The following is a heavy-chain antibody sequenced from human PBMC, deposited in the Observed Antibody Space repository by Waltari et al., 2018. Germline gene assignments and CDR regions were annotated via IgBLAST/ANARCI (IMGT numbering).Heavy chain of an antibody. CDR2: ISESGGRK. V-gene: IGHV3-48*01. D-gene: IGHD4-17*01. Sequence: EVILVESGGSSLEVGGSLRLSCEASGFRLRDYGMSWVRQVLGKGLEWGFGISESGGRKHYEDSVKGRFTISKDDDKSLVSLEMTSLRAEDSAVYYCARDYIYGGHFEYWGKGMLVTVSS. CDR3: ARDYIYGGHFEY. J-gene: IGHJ4*02. CDR1: GFRLRDYG.